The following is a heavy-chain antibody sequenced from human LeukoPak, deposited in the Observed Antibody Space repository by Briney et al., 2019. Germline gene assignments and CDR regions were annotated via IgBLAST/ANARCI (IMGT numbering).Heavy chain of an antibody. CDR3: ARDTGYCSGGSCYSGYFQH. V-gene: IGHV3-30-3*01. CDR2: ISYDGSNE. Sequence: GGSLRLSCAASGFTFSGYAMHWVRQAPGKGLEWVAVISYDGSNEYYADSVKGRFTISRDNSKNTLYLQMNSLRAEDTAVYYCARDTGYCSGGSCYSGYFQHWGQGTLVTVSS. J-gene: IGHJ1*01. CDR1: GFTFSGYA. D-gene: IGHD2-15*01.